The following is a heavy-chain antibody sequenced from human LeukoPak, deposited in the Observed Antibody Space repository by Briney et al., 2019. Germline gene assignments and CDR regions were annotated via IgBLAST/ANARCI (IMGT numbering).Heavy chain of an antibody. J-gene: IGHJ4*02. Sequence: GASLKSSSKASGYTFTDHYLHSLRHAPGHELVWMAWIPPKTGVTHYAERFQGRLSPTRDTSISTLYMELNSLTSDDTAVYYCARDHNWGPDYWGQGTLVSVSS. CDR2: IPPKTGVT. V-gene: IGHV1-2*02. CDR3: ARDHNWGPDY. CDR1: GYTFTDHY. D-gene: IGHD7-27*01.